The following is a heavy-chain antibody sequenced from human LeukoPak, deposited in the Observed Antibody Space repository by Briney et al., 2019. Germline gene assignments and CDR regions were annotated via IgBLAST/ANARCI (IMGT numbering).Heavy chain of an antibody. V-gene: IGHV3-23*01. D-gene: IGHD3/OR15-3a*01. Sequence: GGSLRLSCAASGFTFSDYYMSWVRQAPGKGLEWVSAISGSGGSTYYADSVKGRFTISRDNSKNTLYLQMNSLRAEDTAVYYCANSLVPFFGLLERTLYYFDYWGQGTLVTVSS. CDR3: ANSLVPFFGLLERTLYYFDY. CDR1: GFTFSDYY. J-gene: IGHJ4*02. CDR2: ISGSGGST.